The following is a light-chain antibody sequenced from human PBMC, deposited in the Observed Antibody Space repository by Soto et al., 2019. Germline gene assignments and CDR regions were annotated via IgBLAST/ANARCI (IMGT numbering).Light chain of an antibody. V-gene: IGLV2-8*01. J-gene: IGLJ3*02. CDR1: SSDVGAYKY. CDR3: TSYVSSNIWV. CDR2: EVS. Sequence: QSVLTQPPSASGSPGQSVTISCTGTSSDVGAYKYVSWYQQYPGKAPKLMIYEVSKRPSGVPDRFSGSKSGNTASLTVSGLQAEDEADYYCTSYVSSNIWVFGGGTTLTVL.